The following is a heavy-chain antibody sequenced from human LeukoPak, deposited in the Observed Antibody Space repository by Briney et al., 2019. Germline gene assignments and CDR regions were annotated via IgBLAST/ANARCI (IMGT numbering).Heavy chain of an antibody. J-gene: IGHJ3*02. V-gene: IGHV1-69*13. D-gene: IGHD2-2*01. CDR2: IIPIFGTA. Sequence: ASVKVSCKASGGTFSSYAISWVRQAPGQGLEWMGGIIPIFGTANYAQKFQGRVTITADESTSTAYMELSSLRSEDTAVYYCARGTEVVPAAIHAFDIWGQGTMVTVSS. CDR1: GGTFSSYA. CDR3: ARGTEVVPAAIHAFDI.